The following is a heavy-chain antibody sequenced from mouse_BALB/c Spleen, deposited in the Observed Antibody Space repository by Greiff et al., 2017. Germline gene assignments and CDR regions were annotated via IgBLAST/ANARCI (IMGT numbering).Heavy chain of an antibody. V-gene: IGHV5-6-5*01. J-gene: IGHJ4*01. CDR1: GFTFSSYA. D-gene: IGHD2-14*01. CDR2: ISSGGST. CDR3: ARSGVRHAMDY. Sequence: EVMLVESGGGLVKPGGSLKLSCAASGFTFSSYAMSWVRQTPEKRLEWVASISSGGSTYYPDSVKGRFTISRDNARNILYLQMSSLRSEDTAMYYCARSGVRHAMDYWGQGTSVTVSS.